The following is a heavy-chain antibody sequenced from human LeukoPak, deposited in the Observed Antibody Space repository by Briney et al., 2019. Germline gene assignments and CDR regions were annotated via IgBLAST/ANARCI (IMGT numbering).Heavy chain of an antibody. J-gene: IGHJ4*02. CDR2: ISYGGSNK. V-gene: IGHV3-30*04. Sequence: QPGRSLRLSCAASGFTFSSYAMHWVRQAPGKGLEWVAVISYGGSNKYYADSVKGRFTISRDNSKNTLYLQMNSLRAEDTAVYYCASLEAMVNDFDYWGQGTLVTVSS. CDR1: GFTFSSYA. D-gene: IGHD5-18*01. CDR3: ASLEAMVNDFDY.